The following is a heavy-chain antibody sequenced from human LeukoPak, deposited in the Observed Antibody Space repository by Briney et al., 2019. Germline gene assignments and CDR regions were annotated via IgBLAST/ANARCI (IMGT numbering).Heavy chain of an antibody. Sequence: ASVTVSCKASGYTFTSYYMHWVRQAPGQGLEWMGIINPSGGSTSYAQKFQGRVTMTRDMSTSTVYMELSSLRSEDTAVYYCARDCSGGSCYSRIVTVAGQGDYWGQGTLVTVSS. J-gene: IGHJ4*02. CDR1: GYTFTSYY. V-gene: IGHV1-46*01. CDR3: ARDCSGGSCYSRIVTVAGQGDY. CDR2: INPSGGST. D-gene: IGHD2-15*01.